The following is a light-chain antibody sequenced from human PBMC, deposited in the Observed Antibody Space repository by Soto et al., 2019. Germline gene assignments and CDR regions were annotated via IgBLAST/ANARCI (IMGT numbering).Light chain of an antibody. J-gene: IGKJ1*01. CDR3: QHLGRSVTWT. Sequence: EIVLTQSPGTLSLSPGERATLSCRASQSVASGYLAWYQQKPGQAPRLLIYDGSTRATGIPDRFSGSVSGTDFTLTISRLEPEDLAVYYCQHLGRSVTWTFGQGTKVESK. V-gene: IGKV3-20*01. CDR2: DGS. CDR1: QSVASGY.